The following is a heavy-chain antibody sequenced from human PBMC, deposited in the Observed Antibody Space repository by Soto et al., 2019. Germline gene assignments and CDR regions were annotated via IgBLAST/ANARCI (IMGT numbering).Heavy chain of an antibody. CDR3: ARRPQKAYDPIDY. V-gene: IGHV5-51*01. J-gene: IGHJ4*02. CDR1: GYKFSAYW. Sequence: PGEYLKISCMTSGYKFSAYWIAWVRQRPGKGLEWMGIIYPGDFDTRYSPSFEGQVTISVDRSTNTAHLQWSSLKASDTAIYYCARRPQKAYDPIDYWGQGTLVTVSS. CDR2: IYPGDFDT. D-gene: IGHD1-1*01.